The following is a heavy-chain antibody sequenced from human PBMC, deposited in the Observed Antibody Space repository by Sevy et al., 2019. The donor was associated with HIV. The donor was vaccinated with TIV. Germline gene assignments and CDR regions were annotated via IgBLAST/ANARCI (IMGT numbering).Heavy chain of an antibody. CDR3: ARDLGYESTDYLPLFDI. D-gene: IGHD3-22*01. CDR1: GFTFSTHA. V-gene: IGHV3-30-3*01. J-gene: IGHJ4*02. CDR2: ISYDGNIE. Sequence: GGSLRLSCAASGFTFSTHAMHWVRQAPGKGLEWVAIISYDGNIEYNPDSVKGRFTISRDDSKNTLYLQMNSLRSEDTALYYCARDLGYESTDYLPLFDIWGQGTLVTVSS.